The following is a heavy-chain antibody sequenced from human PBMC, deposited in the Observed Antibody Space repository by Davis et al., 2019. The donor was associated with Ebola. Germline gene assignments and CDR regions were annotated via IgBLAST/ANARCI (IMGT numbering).Heavy chain of an antibody. Sequence: GESLKISCKVSGYSLTSYWIAWVRQMPGKGLEWMGRIDPSDSYTNYSPSFQGHVTISADKSISTAYLQWSSLKASDTAMYYCARRWGDLELSDWGQGTLVTVSS. CDR2: IDPSDSYT. CDR3: ARRWGDLELSD. J-gene: IGHJ4*02. D-gene: IGHD1-7*01. V-gene: IGHV5-10-1*01. CDR1: GYSLTSYW.